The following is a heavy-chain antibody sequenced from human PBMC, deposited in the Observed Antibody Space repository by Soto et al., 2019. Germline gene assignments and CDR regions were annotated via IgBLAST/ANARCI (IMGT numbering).Heavy chain of an antibody. D-gene: IGHD6-19*01. Sequence: GGSLRLSCAASGFTFSSYDMHWVRQATGKGLERISAIGTAGDTYYPGSVKGRFTISRENAKNSLYLLMNSLRAGDRAVYYCARTGWAVAGTGYYYYMDVWGKGTRVTVSS. J-gene: IGHJ6*03. V-gene: IGHV3-13*01. CDR2: IGTAGDT. CDR3: ARTGWAVAGTGYYYYMDV. CDR1: GFTFSSYD.